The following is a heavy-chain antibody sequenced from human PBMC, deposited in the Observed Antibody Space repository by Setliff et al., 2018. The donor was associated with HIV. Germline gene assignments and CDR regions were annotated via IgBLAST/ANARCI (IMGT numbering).Heavy chain of an antibody. J-gene: IGHJ4*02. V-gene: IGHV4-61*02. D-gene: IGHD6-25*01. Sequence: PSETLSLTCTVSGGSISSGSYFWTWIRQPAGKGLEWIGRIYTSGSTNYNPSLNSRVTISVDTSKNQFSLKLSSVTAADTAVYYCARYSPRGYTLTGPYWGQGTLVTVSS. CDR1: GGSISSGSYF. CDR3: ARYSPRGYTLTGPY. CDR2: IYTSGST.